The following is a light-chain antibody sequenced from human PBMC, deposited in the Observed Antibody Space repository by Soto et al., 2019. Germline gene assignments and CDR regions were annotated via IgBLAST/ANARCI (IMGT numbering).Light chain of an antibody. CDR3: QQYDTSPPTYT. CDR1: QSVRSTF. J-gene: IGKJ2*01. Sequence: EVVLTQSPGTLSLSPGERVTLSCRTSQSVRSTFLAWYQQKPGQAPRPLIYGASTRATGIPDRFSGSGSGTEFTLTISRLEPEDFAVYYCQQYDTSPPTYTFGQGTKLEIK. V-gene: IGKV3-20*01. CDR2: GAS.